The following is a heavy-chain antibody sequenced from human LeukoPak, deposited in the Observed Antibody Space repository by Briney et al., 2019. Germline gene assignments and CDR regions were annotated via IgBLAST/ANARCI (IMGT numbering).Heavy chain of an antibody. CDR3: TRDLEGYCTIGVCYSGWFDP. D-gene: IGHD2-8*01. CDR2: IRSKAYGGTT. V-gene: IGHV3-49*03. J-gene: IGHJ5*02. Sequence: GGSLRLSCTASGFTFGDYAMSWFRQAPGKGLEWVGFIRSKAYGGTTEYAASVKGRFTISRDDSKSIAYLQMNSLKTEDTAVYYCTRDLEGYCTIGVCYSGWFDPWGQGTLVTVSS. CDR1: GFTFGDYA.